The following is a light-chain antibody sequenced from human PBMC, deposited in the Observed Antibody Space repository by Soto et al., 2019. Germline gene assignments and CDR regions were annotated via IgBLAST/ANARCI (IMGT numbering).Light chain of an antibody. V-gene: IGLV2-14*01. Sequence: QSALTQPASVSGSPGQSITISCTGTSSDVGGYNYVSWYQQHPGKAPKVMIYEVSNRPSGVSNRFSGSKSGNTASLTISGLQAEDEADYYCSSYTSSSTVVFGGGTQLTGL. CDR1: SSDVGGYNY. J-gene: IGLJ2*01. CDR2: EVS. CDR3: SSYTSSSTVV.